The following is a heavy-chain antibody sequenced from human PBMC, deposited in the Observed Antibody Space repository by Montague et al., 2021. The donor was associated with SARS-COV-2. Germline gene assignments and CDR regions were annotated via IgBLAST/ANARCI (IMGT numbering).Heavy chain of an antibody. J-gene: IGHJ3*02. D-gene: IGHD1-14*01. CDR1: GASVSSSD. CDR2: FYSVGST. Sequence: SETLSLTCTVSGASVSSSDWGWIRQSPGKGLAWIGYFYSVGSTDYNPSLKSRVTISRDTSKNQFSLKVRSVTAADTAIYDCARETMTADAFDIWGQGTMVTVSS. V-gene: IGHV4-59*02. CDR3: ARETMTADAFDI.